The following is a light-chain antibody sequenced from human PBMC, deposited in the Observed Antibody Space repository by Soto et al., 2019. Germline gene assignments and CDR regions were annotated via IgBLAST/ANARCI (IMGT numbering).Light chain of an antibody. CDR1: ASDIGGYTF. CDR2: DVN. CDR3: SAHGGTNPYV. J-gene: IGLJ1*01. Sequence: QSVLTQPPSASGSPGQSVAISCTGTASDIGGYTFVSWYQQHPGKAPKLLIYDVNKRPSGVPDRFPGSKSGNTASLTVSGLQAEDEADYYCSAHGGTNPYVFGTGTKVTVL. V-gene: IGLV2-8*01.